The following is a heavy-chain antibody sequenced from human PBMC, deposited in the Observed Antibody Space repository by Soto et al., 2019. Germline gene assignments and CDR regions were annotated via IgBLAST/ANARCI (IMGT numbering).Heavy chain of an antibody. J-gene: IGHJ4*02. V-gene: IGHV3-23*01. Sequence: EVQLLDSGGGLVQPGGSLRLSCAASGFTFNNYAMNWVRQAPGKGLEWVATISNTGGSTYYADSVKGRFTISRDNSKNTLYLQMNSLRVEDTAVYYCAKDRLAGNFDYWGQGTQVTASS. CDR2: ISNTGGST. CDR1: GFTFNNYA. CDR3: AKDRLAGNFDY.